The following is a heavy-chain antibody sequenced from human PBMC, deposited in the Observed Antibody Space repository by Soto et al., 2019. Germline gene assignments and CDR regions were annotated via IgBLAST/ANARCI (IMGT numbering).Heavy chain of an antibody. V-gene: IGHV4-4*02. CDR3: AHQTYDSSGYYYLPYDDFDI. CDR2: IYHSGST. Sequence: SETLSLTCAVSGGSISSSNWWSWVRQPPGKGLEWIGEIYHSGSTNYNPSLKSRVTISVDKSKNQFSLKLSSVTAADTAVYYCAHQTYDSSGYYYLPYDDFDIWGQGTMVT. CDR1: GGSISSSNW. J-gene: IGHJ3*02. D-gene: IGHD3-22*01.